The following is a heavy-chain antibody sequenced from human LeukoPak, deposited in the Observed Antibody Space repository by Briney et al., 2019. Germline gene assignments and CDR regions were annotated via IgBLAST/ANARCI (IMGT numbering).Heavy chain of an antibody. D-gene: IGHD1-26*01. J-gene: IGHJ4*02. CDR1: GGTFSSYA. V-gene: IGHV1-69*05. Sequence: SVKVSCKACGGTFSSYAISWVRHAPRQGLEWMGRIIPIFGTANYAHKFPGRVTITTDESTSTAYMELSSLRSEDTAVYYCARGPPWELLEAGIDYWGQGTLVTVSS. CDR2: IIPIFGTA. CDR3: ARGPPWELLEAGIDY.